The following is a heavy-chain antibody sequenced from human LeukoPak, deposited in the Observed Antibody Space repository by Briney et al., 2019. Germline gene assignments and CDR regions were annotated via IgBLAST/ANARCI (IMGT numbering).Heavy chain of an antibody. CDR1: GFNFRNYG. CDR3: ANGDCRGGRCSSGAY. V-gene: IGHV3-30*02. CDR2: TRDDGSKN. J-gene: IGHJ4*02. Sequence: GGSLTLSCAASGFNFRNYGMYWVRQAPGKGLEWVAYTRDDGSKNWYGDSVKGRFTISRDNSKSTLYLQMNSLRGEDTAVYYCANGDCRGGRCSSGAYWGQGTLVTVSS. D-gene: IGHD2-15*01.